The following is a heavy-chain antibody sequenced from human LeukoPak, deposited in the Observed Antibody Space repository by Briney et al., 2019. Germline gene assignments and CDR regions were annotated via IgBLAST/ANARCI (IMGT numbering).Heavy chain of an antibody. CDR1: GGSISSYY. V-gene: IGHV4-4*07. D-gene: IGHD2-2*01. CDR3: ARGTSFYYYYMDV. J-gene: IGHJ6*03. CDR2: IYTSGST. Sequence: SSETLSLTCTVSGGSISSYYWSWIRQPAEKGLELIGRIYTSGSTNYNPSLKSRVTMSVDTSKNQFSLKLSSVTAADTAVYYCARGTSFYYYYMDVWGKGTTVTVSS.